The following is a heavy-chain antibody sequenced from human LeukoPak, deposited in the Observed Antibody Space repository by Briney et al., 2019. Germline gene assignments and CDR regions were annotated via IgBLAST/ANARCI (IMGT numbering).Heavy chain of an antibody. CDR2: IHYSGRT. Sequence: PSETLSLTCTVSGGSISTSSYSWGWVRQPPGRGLECIGSIHYSGRTYYNPSLKSRVIVSIDTSRNQFSLKLRSVTAADTAVYYCARGGYYTLEYYYYMDVWGKGTTVTVS. CDR3: ARGGYYTLEYYYYMDV. CDR1: GGSISTSSYS. J-gene: IGHJ6*03. D-gene: IGHD3-3*01. V-gene: IGHV4-39*07.